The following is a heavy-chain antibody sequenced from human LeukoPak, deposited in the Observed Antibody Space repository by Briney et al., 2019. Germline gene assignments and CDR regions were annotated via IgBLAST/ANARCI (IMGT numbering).Heavy chain of an antibody. V-gene: IGHV1-2*02. J-gene: IGHJ4*02. CDR1: GYTFIGYY. CDR2: INPNSGGT. D-gene: IGHD3-10*01. CDR3: ARDSDYYGSGSYYNDY. Sequence: ASVKVSCKSSGYTFIGYYMHWVRQAPGQGLEWMGWINPNSGGTNYAQKFQGRVTMTRDTSISTAYMELSRLRSDDTAVYYCARDSDYYGSGSYYNDYWGQGTLVTVSS.